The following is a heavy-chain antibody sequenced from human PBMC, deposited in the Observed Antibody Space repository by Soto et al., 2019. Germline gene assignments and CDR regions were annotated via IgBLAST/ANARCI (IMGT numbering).Heavy chain of an antibody. J-gene: IGHJ5*02. CDR3: ARDRGSSGGWYGLWFDP. Sequence: SQTLSLTCAISGDSVSSNSAAWNWIRQSPSRGLEWLGRTYYRSKWYNDYAVSVKSRITINPDTSKNQFSLQLNSVTPEDTAVYYCARDRGSSGGWYGLWFDPWGQGTLVTVSS. CDR2: TYYRSKWYN. CDR1: GDSVSSNSAA. V-gene: IGHV6-1*01. D-gene: IGHD6-19*01.